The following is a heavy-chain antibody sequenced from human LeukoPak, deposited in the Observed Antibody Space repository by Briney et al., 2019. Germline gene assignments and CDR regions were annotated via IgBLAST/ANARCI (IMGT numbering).Heavy chain of an antibody. D-gene: IGHD5-24*01. V-gene: IGHV3-23*03. J-gene: IGHJ3*01. CDR3: IRDLGLSHAFGAFDV. CDR1: GFIFSNYA. CDR2: IGKGGDT. Sequence: PGGSLRLSCAASGFIFSNYAMNWVRQAPGKGLEWVSGIGKGGDTYYPESVKGRFTLSRDTGKNSLYLQMNSLSAEDTAVYYCIRDLGLSHAFGAFDVWGQGTLVTVSS.